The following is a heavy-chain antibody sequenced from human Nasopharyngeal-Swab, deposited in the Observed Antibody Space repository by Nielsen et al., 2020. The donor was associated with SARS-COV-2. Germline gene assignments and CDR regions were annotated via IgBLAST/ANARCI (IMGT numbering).Heavy chain of an antibody. CDR3: ARGGWKRYYYYYYMDV. CDR2: IIPIFGTA. Sequence: SVKVSCKASGGTFSRYAISWVRQAPGQGLEWMGGIIPIFGTANYAQKFQGRVTITADEATSTAYMELSSLRSEDTAVYYCARGGWKRYYYYYYMDVWGKGTTVTVSS. D-gene: IGHD6-19*01. CDR1: GGTFSRYA. V-gene: IGHV1-69*01. J-gene: IGHJ6*03.